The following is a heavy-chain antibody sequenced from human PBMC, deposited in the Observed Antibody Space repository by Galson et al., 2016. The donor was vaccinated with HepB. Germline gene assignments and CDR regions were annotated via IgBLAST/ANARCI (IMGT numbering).Heavy chain of an antibody. V-gene: IGHV3-30*18. Sequence: SLRLSCAASAFSFSRYGMHRVRQAPGKGLEWVAVISYDGRNKYYVDSVKDRFSISRENSKNTLYLQMNNLRVEDTAVYYCAKAARGQRWHNYVDDWGQGILVSVSS. CDR3: AKAARGQRWHNYVDD. CDR2: ISYDGRNK. CDR1: AFSFSRYG. D-gene: IGHD6-19*01. J-gene: IGHJ4*02.